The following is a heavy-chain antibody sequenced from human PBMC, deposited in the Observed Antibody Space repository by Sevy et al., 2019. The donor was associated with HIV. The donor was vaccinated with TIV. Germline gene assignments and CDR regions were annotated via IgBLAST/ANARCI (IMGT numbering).Heavy chain of an antibody. D-gene: IGHD3-10*01. J-gene: IGHJ4*02. CDR1: GFTFSSYA. CDR2: ISYDGSNK. CDR3: ARESSYGSGRPLDY. V-gene: IGHV3-30-3*01. Sequence: GGSLRLSCAASGFTFSSYAMHWVRQAPGKGLEWVAVISYDGSNKYYADSVKGRFTISRDNSKNTRYLQMNSLRAEDTAVYYCARESSYGSGRPLDYWGQGTLVTVSS.